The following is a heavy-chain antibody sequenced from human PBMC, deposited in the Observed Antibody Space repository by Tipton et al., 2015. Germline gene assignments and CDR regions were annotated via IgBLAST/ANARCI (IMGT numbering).Heavy chain of an antibody. J-gene: IGHJ6*02. D-gene: IGHD5-24*01. V-gene: IGHV4-38-2*02. CDR2: INHAGDT. CDR1: GYSISRGYN. CDR3: ARDLEHGMDV. Sequence: TLSLTCAVSGYSISRGYNWGWIRQAPGKGLEWIGAINHAGDTYYRPSLKSRATISVDTSKNQFSLMLSSVTAADTAVYFCARDLEHGMDVWGQGTTVTVS.